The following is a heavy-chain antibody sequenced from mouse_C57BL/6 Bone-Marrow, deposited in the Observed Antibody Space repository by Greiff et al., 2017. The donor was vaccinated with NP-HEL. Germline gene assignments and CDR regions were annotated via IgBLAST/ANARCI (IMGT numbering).Heavy chain of an antibody. Sequence: VQLQQSGPELVKPGASVKISCKASGYTFTDYYMNWVKQSHGKSLEWIGDINPNNGGTSYNQKFKGKATLTVDKSSSTAYMELRSLTSEDSAVYDCASPLWSYWYFDVWGTGTTVTVSS. CDR1: GYTFTDYY. J-gene: IGHJ1*03. D-gene: IGHD1-1*02. V-gene: IGHV1-26*01. CDR3: ASPLWSYWYFDV. CDR2: INPNNGGT.